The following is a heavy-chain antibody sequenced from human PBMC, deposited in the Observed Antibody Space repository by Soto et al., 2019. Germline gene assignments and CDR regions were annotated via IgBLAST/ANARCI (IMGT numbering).Heavy chain of an antibody. J-gene: IGHJ5*02. CDR1: GYTLTELS. Sequence: ASVKVSCKVSGYTLTELSMHWVRQAPGKGLEWMGGFDPEDGETIYAQKFQGRVTMTEDTSTDTAYMELSSLRSEDTAVYYCATELYGDYGVGWFDPWGQGTLVTVSS. D-gene: IGHD4-17*01. CDR2: FDPEDGET. V-gene: IGHV1-24*01. CDR3: ATELYGDYGVGWFDP.